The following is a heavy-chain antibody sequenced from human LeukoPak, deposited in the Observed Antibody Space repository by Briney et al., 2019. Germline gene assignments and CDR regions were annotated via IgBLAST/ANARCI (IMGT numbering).Heavy chain of an antibody. Sequence: GESLKISCKGSGYSFTSYWIGWVRQMPGKGLEWMGIIYPGDSDTRYSPSFQGQVTISAGKSISTAYLQWSSLKASDTAMYYCARHGTRGYSYGPFDYWGQGTLVTVSS. CDR1: GYSFTSYW. CDR3: ARHGTRGYSYGPFDY. J-gene: IGHJ4*02. V-gene: IGHV5-51*01. CDR2: IYPGDSDT. D-gene: IGHD5-18*01.